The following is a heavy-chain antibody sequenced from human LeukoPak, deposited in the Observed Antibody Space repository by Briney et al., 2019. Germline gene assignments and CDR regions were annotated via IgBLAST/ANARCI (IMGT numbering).Heavy chain of an antibody. CDR1: GFTFSSYA. V-gene: IGHV3-23*01. Sequence: PGGSLRLSCAASGFTFSSYAMSWVRQAPGKGLEWVSAISGSGGSTYYADSVKGRFTISRDNSKNTLYLQMNSLRAEDTAVYYCAKGDYDFWSGYLVYWGQGTLSPSPQ. CDR3: AKGDYDFWSGYLVY. CDR2: ISGSGGST. J-gene: IGHJ4*02. D-gene: IGHD3-3*01.